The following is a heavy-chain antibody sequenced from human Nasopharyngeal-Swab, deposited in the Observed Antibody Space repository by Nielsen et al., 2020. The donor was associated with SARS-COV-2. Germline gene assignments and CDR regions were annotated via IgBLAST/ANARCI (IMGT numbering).Heavy chain of an antibody. V-gene: IGHV3-30*04. CDR3: AKAADHDPDAFDI. CDR1: GFTFNNYA. Sequence: GESLKISCAASGFTFNNYAMHWVRQAPGKGLEWVAVISYDGSNKYYADSVKGRFTISRDNSKNTLYLQMNSLRAEGTAVYYCAKAADHDPDAFDIWGQGTMVTVSS. CDR2: ISYDGSNK. J-gene: IGHJ3*02.